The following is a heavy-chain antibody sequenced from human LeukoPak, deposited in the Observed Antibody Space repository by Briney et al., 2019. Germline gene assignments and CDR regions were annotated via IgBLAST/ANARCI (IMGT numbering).Heavy chain of an antibody. CDR3: ASLRSSWHVSWFDP. CDR1: GGSISSGSYY. J-gene: IGHJ5*02. D-gene: IGHD6-13*01. V-gene: IGHV4-61*02. Sequence: SETLSLTCTVSGGSISSGSYYWSWIRQPAGKGLEWIGRIYTSGSTNYNPSLKSRVTISVDTSKNQFSLKLSSVTAADTAVYCCASLRSSWHVSWFDPWGQGTLVTVSS. CDR2: IYTSGST.